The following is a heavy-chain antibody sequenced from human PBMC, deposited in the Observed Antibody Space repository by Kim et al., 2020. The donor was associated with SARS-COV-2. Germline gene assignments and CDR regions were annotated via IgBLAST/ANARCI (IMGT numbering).Heavy chain of an antibody. CDR2: INSDGGGT. CDR1: GFTFSNYW. D-gene: IGHD7-27*01. J-gene: IGHJ5*02. V-gene: IGHV3-74*01. Sequence: GGSLRLSCEASGFTFSNYWMNWVRQGPGKGLVWVSRINSDGGGTHYADSVKGRFTISRDNAENALHLQLNSLGVEDTAIYYCARGPFQQGIDPWGQGTLVTVSS. CDR3: ARGPFQQGIDP.